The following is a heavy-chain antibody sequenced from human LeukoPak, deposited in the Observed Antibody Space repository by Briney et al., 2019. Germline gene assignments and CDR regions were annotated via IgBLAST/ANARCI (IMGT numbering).Heavy chain of an antibody. CDR2: IYPGDSDT. CDR1: GYSFTSYW. J-gene: IGHJ4*02. Sequence: GESLQISCRGSGYSFTSYWIGWVRQMPGKGLEWMGIIYPGDSDTRYSPSFQGQVTISADKSISTAYLQWSSLKASDTAMYYCARSEMATTEIDYWGQGTLATVSS. CDR3: ARSEMATTEIDY. D-gene: IGHD5-24*01. V-gene: IGHV5-51*01.